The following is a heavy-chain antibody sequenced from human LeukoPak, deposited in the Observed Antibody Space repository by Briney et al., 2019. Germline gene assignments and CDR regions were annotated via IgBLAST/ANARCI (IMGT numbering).Heavy chain of an antibody. J-gene: IGHJ5*02. V-gene: IGHV3-30*02. D-gene: IGHD1-14*01. CDR1: GFTFSSYG. CDR3: AKDTTPPKAGFDP. Sequence: QSGGSLRLSCAASGFTFSSYGMHWVRRAPGKGLEWVAFIRYDGSNKYYADSVKGRFAISRDNSKNTLYLQMNSLRAEDTAVYYCAKDTTPPKAGFDPWGQGTLVTVSS. CDR2: IRYDGSNK.